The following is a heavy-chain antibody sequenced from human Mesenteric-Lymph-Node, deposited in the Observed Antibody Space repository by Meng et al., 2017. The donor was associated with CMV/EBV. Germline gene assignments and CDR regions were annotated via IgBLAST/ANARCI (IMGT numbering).Heavy chain of an antibody. CDR3: ATARGGTYNFDY. V-gene: IGHV5-51*01. J-gene: IGHJ4*02. CDR2: IYPGDSDT. Sequence: KVSCKGSGYIFSTYWIGWVRQMPGKGLEWMGIIYPGDSDTKYSPSFQGQVTISADKSISTAYLQWRSLKASDTAMYYCATARGGTYNFDYWGQGTLVTVSS. CDR1: GYIFSTYW. D-gene: IGHD3-10*01.